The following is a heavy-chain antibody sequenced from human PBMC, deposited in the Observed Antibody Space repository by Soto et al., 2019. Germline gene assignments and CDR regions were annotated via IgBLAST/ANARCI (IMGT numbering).Heavy chain of an antibody. CDR2: IIPIFGTA. CDR1: GGTFSSYA. V-gene: IGHV1-69*13. Sequence: GASVKVSCKASGGTFSSYAISWVRQAPGQGLEWMGGIIPIFGTANYAQKFQGRVTITADESTSTAYMELSSLRSEDTAVYYCAKLFVVVTPSPRHYYYYGMDVWGQGTTVTVSS. D-gene: IGHD2-21*02. CDR3: AKLFVVVTPSPRHYYYYGMDV. J-gene: IGHJ6*02.